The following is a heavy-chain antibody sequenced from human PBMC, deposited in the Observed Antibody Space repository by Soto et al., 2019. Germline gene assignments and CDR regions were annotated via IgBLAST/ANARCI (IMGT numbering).Heavy chain of an antibody. CDR2: VYYSGNT. CDR3: ARKGAAASYAHYYMDA. V-gene: IGHV4-59*01. CDR1: GGSISPYY. J-gene: IGHJ6*03. D-gene: IGHD6-13*01. Sequence: PSETLSLTCTVSGGSISPYYWSWIRQPPGKGLEWIGYVYYSGNTNYNPSLESRVTISVDTSRNRFSLNLTSATAADTAVYYCARKGAAASYAHYYMDAWGRGTAVTVSS.